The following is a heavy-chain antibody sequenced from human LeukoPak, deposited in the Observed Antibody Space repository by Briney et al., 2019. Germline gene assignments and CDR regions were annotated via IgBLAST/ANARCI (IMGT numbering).Heavy chain of an antibody. CDR2: IYHSGST. J-gene: IGHJ6*03. V-gene: IGHV4-38-2*02. CDR1: GYSISSGYY. Sequence: SETLSLTCTVSGYSISSGYYRGWIRQPPGKGLEWIGSIYHSGSTYYNPSLKSRVTISVDTSKNQFSLKLSSVTAADTAVYYCARNSIDFWSGCFYYMDVWGKGTTVTVSS. CDR3: ARNSIDFWSGCFYYMDV. D-gene: IGHD3-3*01.